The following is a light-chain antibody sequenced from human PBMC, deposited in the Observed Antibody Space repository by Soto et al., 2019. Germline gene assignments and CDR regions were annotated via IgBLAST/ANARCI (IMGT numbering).Light chain of an antibody. Sequence: QSVLTQPASVSGSPGQSITISCTGTSSDVDGYNYVSWYLQHPGRAPKLMIYDVSNRPSGVSNRFSGSKSGNTASLTISGLQAEDEADYYCSSYTRSSTYVFGTGTKLTVL. V-gene: IGLV2-14*01. CDR3: SSYTRSSTYV. CDR2: DVS. J-gene: IGLJ1*01. CDR1: SSDVDGYNY.